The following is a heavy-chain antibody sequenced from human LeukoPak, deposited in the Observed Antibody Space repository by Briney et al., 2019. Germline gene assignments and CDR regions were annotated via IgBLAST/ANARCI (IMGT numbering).Heavy chain of an antibody. CDR3: ARRRVAVAGDAFDI. D-gene: IGHD6-19*01. CDR1: GGSISSSSYY. Sequence: PSETLSLTCTVSGGSISSSSYYWGWIRQPPGKGLEWIGSIYYSGSTYYNPSLKSRVTISVDTSKNQFSLKLSSVTAADTAVYYCARRRVAVAGDAFDIWGQGTMVTVSS. V-gene: IGHV4-39*01. J-gene: IGHJ3*02. CDR2: IYYSGST.